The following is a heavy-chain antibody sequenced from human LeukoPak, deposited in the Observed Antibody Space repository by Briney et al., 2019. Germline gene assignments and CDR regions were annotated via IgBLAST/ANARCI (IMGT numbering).Heavy chain of an antibody. Sequence: GGSLRLSCAASGFTFSTYSMNWVRQAPGKGLEWVSSISRSSSYIYYADSLKGRFTISRDNAKNSLYLQMNSLRAEDTAVFYCASGITGTTSAFDYWGQGTLVTVSS. J-gene: IGHJ4*02. CDR3: ASGITGTTSAFDY. V-gene: IGHV3-21*01. CDR2: ISRSSSYI. CDR1: GFTFSTYS. D-gene: IGHD1-7*01.